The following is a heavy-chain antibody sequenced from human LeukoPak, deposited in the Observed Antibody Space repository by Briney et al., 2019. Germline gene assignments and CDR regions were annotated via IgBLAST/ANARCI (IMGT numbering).Heavy chain of an antibody. D-gene: IGHD3-10*01. CDR1: GYTFTSYD. V-gene: IGHV1-8*01. Sequence: ASVKVSCKASGYTFTSYDINWVRQATGQGHEWMGWMNPNSGNTGYAQKFQGRVTMTRNTSISTAYMELSSLRSEDTAVYYCARGSGSREYYYYYMDVWGKGTTVTISS. CDR3: ARGSGSREYYYYYMDV. CDR2: MNPNSGNT. J-gene: IGHJ6*03.